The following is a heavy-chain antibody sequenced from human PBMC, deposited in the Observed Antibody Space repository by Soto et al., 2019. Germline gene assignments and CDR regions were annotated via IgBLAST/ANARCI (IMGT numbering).Heavy chain of an antibody. CDR3: ARTSRFDS. CDR1: GGSFRDYY. V-gene: IGHV4-34*01. J-gene: IGHJ4*02. CDR2: INHSGST. Sequence: QVHLQQWGAGLLKSSETLSLTCAVYGGSFRDYYWSWVRQPPGKGLEWIGHINHSGSTNYNPSLKSRVTTSVDTSKNQFSLKLSSVTAADTAVYYCARTSRFDSWGQGTLVTVSS. D-gene: IGHD6-6*01.